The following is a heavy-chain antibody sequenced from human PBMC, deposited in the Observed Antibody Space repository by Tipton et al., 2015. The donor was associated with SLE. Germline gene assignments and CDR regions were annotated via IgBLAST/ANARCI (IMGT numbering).Heavy chain of an antibody. CDR3: AREATAMGPFDY. V-gene: IGHV1-18*01. CDR1: GYTFTRYD. J-gene: IGHJ4*02. Sequence: QLVRSGAEVKKPGASVKVSCKASGYTFTRYDINWVRQAPGQGLEWMGWISAYNGNTNYAQKLQGRVTMTTDTSTSTAYMELRSLRSDDTAVYYCAREATAMGPFDYWGQGTLVTVSS. D-gene: IGHD5-18*01. CDR2: ISAYNGNT.